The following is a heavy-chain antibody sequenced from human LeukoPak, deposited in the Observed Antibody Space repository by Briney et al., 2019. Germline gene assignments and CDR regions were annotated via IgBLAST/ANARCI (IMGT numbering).Heavy chain of an antibody. CDR1: GFYVSSKY. Sequence: AGSLSLSCAASGFYVSSKYMSWVRQPPGKGLEWVSVIYRGGSTYYADSVKGRFTISRDNSKNTVYLQMTSLRAEDTAVYYCARDRGLIAAAYDAFVIWCRGTMVTVSS. J-gene: IGHJ3*02. CDR3: ARDRGLIAAAYDAFVI. D-gene: IGHD6-25*01. CDR2: IYRGGST. V-gene: IGHV3-66*01.